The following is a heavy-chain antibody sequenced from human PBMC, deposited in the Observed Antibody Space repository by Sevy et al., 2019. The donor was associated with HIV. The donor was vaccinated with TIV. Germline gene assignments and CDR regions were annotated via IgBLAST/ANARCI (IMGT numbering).Heavy chain of an antibody. CDR2: INPNSGGT. J-gene: IGHJ4*02. D-gene: IGHD3-3*01. Sequence: ASVKVSCKASGYTFTGYYMHWVRQAPGQGLEWMGWINPNSGGTNYAQKFQGRVTMTRDTSISTAYMELSRLRSDDTAVYYCVRPVGIYDLSVFYVYRGQGTLVTVSS. CDR3: VRPVGIYDLSVFYVY. V-gene: IGHV1-2*02. CDR1: GYTFTGYY.